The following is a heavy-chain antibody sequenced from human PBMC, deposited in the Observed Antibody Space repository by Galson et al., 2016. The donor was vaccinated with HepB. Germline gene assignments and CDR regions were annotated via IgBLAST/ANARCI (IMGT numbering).Heavy chain of an antibody. V-gene: IGHV2-5*02. CDR3: AHRLRFGELSFWDY. J-gene: IGHJ4*02. Sequence: PALVKPTQTLTLTCTFSGFSLSTSGVGVGWLRQPPGKALEWLALIYWDDDRRYSPSLKTRLTLTKDTFKNQVVLKMTNMDPVDTATYYCAHRLRFGELSFWDYWGQGTLVTVSS. CDR1: GFSLSTSGVG. CDR2: IYWDDDR. D-gene: IGHD3-10*01.